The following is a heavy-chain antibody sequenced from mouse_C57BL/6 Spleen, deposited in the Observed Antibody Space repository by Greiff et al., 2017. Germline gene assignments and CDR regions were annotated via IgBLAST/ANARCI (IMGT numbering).Heavy chain of an antibody. CDR2: IDPSDSYT. V-gene: IGHV1-69*01. J-gene: IGHJ2*01. CDR1: GYTFTSYW. CDR3: ARIYYGNYQRGFDY. D-gene: IGHD2-1*01. Sequence: VQLQQPGAELVMPGASVKLSCKASGYTFTSYWMHWVKQRPGQGLEWIGEIDPSDSYTNYNQKFKGKSTLTVDKSSSTAYMQLSSLTSEDSAVYYCARIYYGNYQRGFDYWGQGTTLTVSS.